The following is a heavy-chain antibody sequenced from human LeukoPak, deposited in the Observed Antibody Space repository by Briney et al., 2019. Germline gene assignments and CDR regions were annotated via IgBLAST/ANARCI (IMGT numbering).Heavy chain of an antibody. CDR3: AGAAVNDFDN. D-gene: IGHD2-8*01. V-gene: IGHV1-2*02. Sequence: ASVKVSCKASGYIFGAYYVHWVRQAPGQGLEWMGCINPNSGGAIYAQNFQGRVTLTRDTSISTAYMELTRLTSDDTAVYYCAGAAVNDFDNWGQGTLVTVSS. J-gene: IGHJ4*02. CDR1: GYIFGAYY. CDR2: INPNSGGA.